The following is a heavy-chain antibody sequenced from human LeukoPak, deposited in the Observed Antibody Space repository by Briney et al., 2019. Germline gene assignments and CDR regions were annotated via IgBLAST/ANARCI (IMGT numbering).Heavy chain of an antibody. Sequence: SETLSLTRSLSGGFINRNSHHGASIRQARGEGLEWNGNIYYSEPTTYHPSFKSRVTISVHTSKNQFSLRLSSVTAADTAVYYCARRGDILTDYAFDYWGQGTLVSVSS. J-gene: IGHJ4*02. V-gene: IGHV4-39*01. CDR3: ARRGDILTDYAFDY. CDR1: GGFINRNSHH. CDR2: IYYSEPT. D-gene: IGHD3-9*01.